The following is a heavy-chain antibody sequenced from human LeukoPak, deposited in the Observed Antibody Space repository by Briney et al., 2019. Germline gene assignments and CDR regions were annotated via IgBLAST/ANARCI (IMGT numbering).Heavy chain of an antibody. D-gene: IGHD3-10*01. Sequence: ASVKVSCKASGYTFTGYYMHWVRQAPGQGLEWMGRVNPNSGGTNYAQKFQGRVTMTRDTSISIAYMELSRLRSDDTAVYYCARFLRGGGDAFDIWGQGTMVTVSS. CDR3: ARFLRGGGDAFDI. CDR1: GYTFTGYY. V-gene: IGHV1-2*06. J-gene: IGHJ3*02. CDR2: VNPNSGGT.